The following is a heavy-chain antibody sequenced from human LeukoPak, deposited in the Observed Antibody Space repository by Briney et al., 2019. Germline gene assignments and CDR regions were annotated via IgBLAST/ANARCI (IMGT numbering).Heavy chain of an antibody. J-gene: IGHJ4*02. CDR3: ARVREGPFDY. Sequence: SVKVSCKASGGTFSSYAISWVRQAPRQGLEWMGGIIPIFGAANYAQKFQGRVTITTDESTSIAYMELSSLRSEDTAVYYCARVREGPFDYWGQGTLVTVSS. CDR1: GGTFSSYA. CDR2: IIPIFGAA. V-gene: IGHV1-69*05.